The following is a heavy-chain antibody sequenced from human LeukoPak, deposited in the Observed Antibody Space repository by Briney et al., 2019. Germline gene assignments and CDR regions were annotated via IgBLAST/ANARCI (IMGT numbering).Heavy chain of an antibody. CDR1: GFTFSSYW. CDR2: INSDGSST. V-gene: IGHV3-74*01. CDR3: AGGDFYGDYFDY. J-gene: IGHJ4*02. Sequence: GGSLRLSCAASGFTFSSYWMHWVRQAPGKGLVWVSRINSDGSSTSYADSVKGRFTISRDNAKNTLYLQMNSLRAEDTAVYYCAGGDFYGDYFDYWGQGTLVTVSS. D-gene: IGHD4-17*01.